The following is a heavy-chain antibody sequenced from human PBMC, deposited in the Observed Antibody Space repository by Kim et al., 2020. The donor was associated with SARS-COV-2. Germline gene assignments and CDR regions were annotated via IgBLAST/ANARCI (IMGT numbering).Heavy chain of an antibody. J-gene: IGHJ3*02. CDR3: ANAPLGGSLVRDAFDI. CDR1: GFTFSSYA. CDR2: ISGSGGST. Sequence: GGSLRLSCAASGFTFSSYAMSWVRQAPGKGLEWVSAISGSGGSTYYADSVKGRFTISRDNSKNTLYLQMNSLRAEDTAVYYCANAPLGGSLVRDAFDIWGQGTMVTVSS. V-gene: IGHV3-23*01. D-gene: IGHD2-21*01.